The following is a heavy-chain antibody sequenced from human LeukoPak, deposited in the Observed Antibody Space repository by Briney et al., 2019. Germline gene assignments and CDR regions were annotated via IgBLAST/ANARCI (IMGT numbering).Heavy chain of an antibody. CDR1: GGSISSSSYY. V-gene: IGHV4-39*01. CDR3: ARPSYSSTPGYFDY. Sequence: PSETLSLTCTVSGGSISSSSYYWGWIRQPPGKGLEWIGSIYYSGSTYYNPSLKSRVTISVDTSKNQFSLKLSSVTAADMAVYYCARPSYSSTPGYFDYWGQGTLVTVSS. J-gene: IGHJ4*02. D-gene: IGHD6-13*01. CDR2: IYYSGST.